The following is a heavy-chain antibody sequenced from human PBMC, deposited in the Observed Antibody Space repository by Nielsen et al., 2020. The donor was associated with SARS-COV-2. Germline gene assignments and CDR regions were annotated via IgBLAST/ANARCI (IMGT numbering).Heavy chain of an antibody. D-gene: IGHD6-6*01. V-gene: IGHV1-2*06. J-gene: IGHJ6*02. CDR1: GYTFTGYY. CDR3: ARKSGAARRLFGYYYYYGMDV. Sequence: ASVKVSCKASGYTFTGYYMHWVRQAPGQGLEWMGRINPNSGGTNYAQKFQGRVTMTRDTSISTAYMELSRLRSDDTAVYYCARKSGAARRLFGYYYYYGMDVWGQGTTVTVSS. CDR2: INPNSGGT.